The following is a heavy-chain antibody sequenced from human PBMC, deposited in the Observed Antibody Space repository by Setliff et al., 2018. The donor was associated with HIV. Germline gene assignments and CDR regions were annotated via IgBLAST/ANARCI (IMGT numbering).Heavy chain of an antibody. CDR3: GRDMHANISAVDI. Sequence: SETLSLTCTVSGGFITNDGYYWTWIRHRPGKGLEWIGYIYFNGNTHYNPSLEGRVTMSVDTSKKQFSLMLTSVTAADMAVYYCGRDMHANISAVDIWGQGTPVTVSS. V-gene: IGHV4-31*03. CDR2: IYFNGNT. CDR1: GGFITNDGYY. J-gene: IGHJ3*02. D-gene: IGHD2-2*01.